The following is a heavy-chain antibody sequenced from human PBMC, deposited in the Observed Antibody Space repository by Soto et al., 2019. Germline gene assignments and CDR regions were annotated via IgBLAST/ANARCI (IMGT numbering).Heavy chain of an antibody. CDR2: IFPLTDIP. J-gene: IGHJ4*02. V-gene: IGHV1-69*02. Sequence: QVQLVQSGPEVKKPGSSVKVSCKASGGTFRNYPINWVRQAPGQGLEWMGSIFPLTDIPDYAQNFQARLTISADRSTSTAYMEVNSLTSDDTAMYFCARGPLVVLNYFPSWGQGTLVTVSS. CDR1: GGTFRNYP. CDR3: ARGPLVVLNYFPS.